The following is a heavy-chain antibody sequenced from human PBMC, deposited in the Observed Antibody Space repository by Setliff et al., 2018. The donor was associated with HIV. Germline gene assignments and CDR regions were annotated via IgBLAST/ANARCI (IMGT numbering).Heavy chain of an antibody. D-gene: IGHD2-8*02. V-gene: IGHV4-34*01. CDR3: ARVSSTYWYSILRNYYYHMDV. CDR1: GGSFSDNY. CDR2: INHSGRT. J-gene: IGHJ6*03. Sequence: PSETLSLTCAVYGGSFSDNYWSWIRQSPGKGLEWIGEINHSGRTKYSPYLRSRGSITVDTSKTQFSLKLSSVTAADPAVYYCARVSSTYWYSILRNYYYHMDVWGKGTTVTVSS.